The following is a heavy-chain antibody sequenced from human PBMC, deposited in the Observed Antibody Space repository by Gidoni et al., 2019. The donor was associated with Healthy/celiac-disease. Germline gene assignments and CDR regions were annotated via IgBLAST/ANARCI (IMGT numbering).Heavy chain of an antibody. Sequence: QVQLVQSGAEVKKPGASVKVSCKASGYTFTSYGISWVRQAPGQGLEWMGWISAYNGNTNYAQKLQGRVTMTTDTSTSTAYMELRSLRSDDTAVYYCARVSITIFSKLYYYYGMDVWGQGTTVTVSS. CDR2: ISAYNGNT. J-gene: IGHJ6*02. CDR3: ARVSITIFSKLYYYYGMDV. V-gene: IGHV1-18*01. CDR1: GYTFTSYG. D-gene: IGHD3-3*01.